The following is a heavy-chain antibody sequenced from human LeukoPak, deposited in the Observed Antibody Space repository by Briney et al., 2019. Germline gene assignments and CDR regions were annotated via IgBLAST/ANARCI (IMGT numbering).Heavy chain of an antibody. D-gene: IGHD3-22*01. Sequence: ASVKVSCKASGYTFTSYGISWVRQAPGQGLEWMGWISAYNGNTNYAQKLQGRVTMTTDTSTSTAYMELRSLRSDDTAVYYCARDRGYYYDSSGYTAFDIWGQGTMVTVSS. CDR2: ISAYNGNT. J-gene: IGHJ3*02. CDR1: GYTFTSYG. V-gene: IGHV1-18*01. CDR3: ARDRGYYYDSSGYTAFDI.